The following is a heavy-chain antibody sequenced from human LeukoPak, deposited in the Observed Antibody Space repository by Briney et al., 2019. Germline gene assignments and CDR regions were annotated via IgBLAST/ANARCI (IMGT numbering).Heavy chain of an antibody. J-gene: IGHJ4*02. CDR2: FYVGGAT. V-gene: IGHV3-53*01. D-gene: IGHD1-14*01. CDR3: ARLPPGDY. CDR1: GFSVTNNY. Sequence: PGGSLRLSCAVSGFSVTNNYMSWVRQAPGKGLEWVSVFYVGGATYYADSVKGRFTISRDNSENTLYLQMKSLRAEDTAVYYCARLPPGDYWGQGTLVTVSS.